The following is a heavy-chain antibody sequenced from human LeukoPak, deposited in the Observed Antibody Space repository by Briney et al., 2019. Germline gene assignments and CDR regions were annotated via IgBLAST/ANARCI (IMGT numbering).Heavy chain of an antibody. V-gene: IGHV1-2*02. CDR2: INPNSGGT. J-gene: IGHJ4*02. D-gene: IGHD6-13*01. CDR1: GYTFTGYY. CDR3: ARGEGSSWYNYFDY. Sequence: ASVKVSCKASGYTFTGYYMHWVRQAPGQGLEWMGWINPNSGGTNYAQKFQGRATMTRDTSISTAYMELSRLRSDDTAVYYCARGEGSSWYNYFDYWGQGTLVTVSS.